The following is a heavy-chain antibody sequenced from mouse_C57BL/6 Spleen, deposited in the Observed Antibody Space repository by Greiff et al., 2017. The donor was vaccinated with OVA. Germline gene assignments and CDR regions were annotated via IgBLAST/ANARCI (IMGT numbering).Heavy chain of an antibody. CDR3: ARDDYDEGGYFAY. CDR2: IEPNSGGT. Sequence: QVQLQQPGPELVKPGASVKLSCKASGYTFTSYWMHWVKQRPGRGLEWIGRIEPNSGGTKYNEKFKSKATLTVDKPSSTAYMQLSSLTSEDSAVYYCARDDYDEGGYFAYWGQGTPLTVS. CDR1: GYTFTSYW. V-gene: IGHV1-72*01. D-gene: IGHD2-4*01. J-gene: IGHJ2*01.